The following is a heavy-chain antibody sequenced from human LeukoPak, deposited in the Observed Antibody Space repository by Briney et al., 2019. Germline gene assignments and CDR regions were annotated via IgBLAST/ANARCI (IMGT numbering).Heavy chain of an antibody. D-gene: IGHD2-15*01. CDR1: GGSISSSNW. V-gene: IGHV4-4*02. J-gene: IGHJ6*03. Sequence: PSGTLSLTCVVSGGSISSSNWWRWVRQPPEKGLEWIGEIYHSGSTNYNPSLKSRVTISVDKSKNQFSLKLSSVTAADTAVYYCARGGHCSGGSCYSPRCGYYYYYYYMDVWGKGTTVTVSS. CDR2: IYHSGST. CDR3: ARGGHCSGGSCYSPRCGYYYYYYYMDV.